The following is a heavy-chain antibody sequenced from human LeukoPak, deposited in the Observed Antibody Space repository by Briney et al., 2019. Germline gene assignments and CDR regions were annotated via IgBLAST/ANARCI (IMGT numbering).Heavy chain of an antibody. CDR1: GYTFTSYD. J-gene: IGHJ4*02. CDR3: ARGLLFEGYCSGGSCYSRPASKRYYFDY. V-gene: IGHV1-8*01. D-gene: IGHD2-15*01. Sequence: ASVKVSCKASGYTFTSYDINWVRQATGQGLEWMGWMNPNSGNTGYAQKFQGRVTMTRNTSISTAYMELSSLRSEVTAVYYCARGLLFEGYCSGGSCYSRPASKRYYFDYWGQGTLVTVSS. CDR2: MNPNSGNT.